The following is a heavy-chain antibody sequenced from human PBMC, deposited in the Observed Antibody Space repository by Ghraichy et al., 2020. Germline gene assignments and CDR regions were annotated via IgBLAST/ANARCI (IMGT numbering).Heavy chain of an antibody. J-gene: IGHJ5*02. D-gene: IGHD6-19*01. CDR2: IIPIFGTA. CDR1: GGTFSSYA. Sequence: SVKVSCKASGGTFSSYAISWVRQAPGQGLEWMGGIIPIFGTANYAQKFQGRVTITADESTSTAYMELSSLRSEDTAVYYCARDRLRAVAGYKKYNWFDPWGQGTLVTVSS. CDR3: ARDRLRAVAGYKKYNWFDP. V-gene: IGHV1-69*13.